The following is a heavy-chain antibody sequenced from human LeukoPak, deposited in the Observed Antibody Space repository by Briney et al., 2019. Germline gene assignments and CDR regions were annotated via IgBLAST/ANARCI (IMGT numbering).Heavy chain of an antibody. CDR3: ARDHRYSWYW. D-gene: IGHD6-13*01. CDR1: GFTFINYA. V-gene: IGHV3-7*05. CDR2: IKQDGSEK. J-gene: IGHJ4*02. Sequence: GGSLRLSCAASGFTFINYAMSWVRQAPGKGLEWVANIKQDGSEKYYVDSVKGRFTISRDNAKNSLYLQMNSLRAEDTAVYYCARDHRYSWYWWGQGTLVAVSS.